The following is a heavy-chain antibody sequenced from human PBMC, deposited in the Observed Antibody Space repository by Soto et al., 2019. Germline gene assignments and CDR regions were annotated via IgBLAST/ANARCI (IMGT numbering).Heavy chain of an antibody. Sequence: EVQLLESGGDLVQPGGSLRLSCAASGFTFYHYAMTWVRQGPGKGLEWVSAISAGGGTTYYADSVKGRFTISRDNSRNTLSLQMNSLRAEDTAVLYCAKGHDTHPNAYYFDHWGQGTLVTVSS. CDR1: GFTFYHYA. J-gene: IGHJ4*02. CDR2: ISAGGGTT. CDR3: AKGHDTHPNAYYFDH. V-gene: IGHV3-23*01.